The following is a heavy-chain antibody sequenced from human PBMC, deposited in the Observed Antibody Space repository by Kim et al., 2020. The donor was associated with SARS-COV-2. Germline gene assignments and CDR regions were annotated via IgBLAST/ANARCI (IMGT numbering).Heavy chain of an antibody. J-gene: IGHJ6*02. D-gene: IGHD3-10*01. V-gene: IGHV4-4*07. CDR1: GGSISSYY. CDR2: IYTSGST. CDR3: ARTLSPYYYGSGTLYGMDG. Sequence: SETLSLTCTVSGGSISSYYWSWIRQPAGKGPEWIGRIYTSGSTNYNPSLKSRVTMSVDTSKNQFSLKLSSVTAADTAVYYCARTLSPYYYGSGTLYGMDGWGRGTTVTVSS.